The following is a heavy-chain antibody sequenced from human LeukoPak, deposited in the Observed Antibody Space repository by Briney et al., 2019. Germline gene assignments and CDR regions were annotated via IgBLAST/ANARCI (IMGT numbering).Heavy chain of an antibody. J-gene: IGHJ5*02. CDR2: MNEDGSGS. CDR3: AAWFGESVP. CDR1: GFTFTSTW. V-gene: IGHV3-7*01. D-gene: IGHD3-10*01. Sequence: PGGSLRLSCAASGFTFTSTWMSWLRQTPEKGLEWVAHMNEDGSGSFYVDSAKGRFTISRDDTQNSVYLKMNSLRVEDTAVYYCAAWFGESVPWGQGTLVIVSS.